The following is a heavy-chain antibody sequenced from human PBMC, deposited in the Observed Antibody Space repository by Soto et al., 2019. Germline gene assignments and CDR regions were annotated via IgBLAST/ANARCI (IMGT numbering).Heavy chain of an antibody. V-gene: IGHV3-48*03. CDR2: ISSSGSTI. Sequence: PGGSLRLSCAAPGFTFSSYEMNWVRQAPGKGLEWVSYISSSGSTIYYADSVKGRFTISRDNAKNSLYLQMNSLRAEDTAVYYCAVYDSSGLVRWGQGTLVTVSS. CDR3: AVYDSSGLVR. J-gene: IGHJ1*01. D-gene: IGHD3-22*01. CDR1: GFTFSSYE.